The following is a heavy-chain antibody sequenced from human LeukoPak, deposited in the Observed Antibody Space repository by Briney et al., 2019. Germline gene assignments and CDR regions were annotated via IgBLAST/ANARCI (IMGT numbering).Heavy chain of an antibody. V-gene: IGHV1-2*02. CDR1: GYTFSGYY. J-gene: IGHJ5*02. CDR3: ARPLRVTMVRGAAFRASSDFDP. CDR2: INPNSGGT. Sequence: ASVKVSCKASGYTFSGYYMHWVRQAPGQGLEWMGWINPNSGGTNYAQKFQGRVTMTRDTSISTAYMELSRLRYDDTAVYYCARPLRVTMVRGAAFRASSDFDPWGQGTLVTVSS. D-gene: IGHD3-10*01.